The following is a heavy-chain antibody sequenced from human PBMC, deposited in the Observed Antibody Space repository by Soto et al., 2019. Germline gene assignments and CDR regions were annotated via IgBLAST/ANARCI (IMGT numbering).Heavy chain of an antibody. D-gene: IGHD6-13*01. J-gene: IGHJ6*02. CDR3: ARAGSSSWYSAYYYGMDV. CDR1: GFTFSSYG. V-gene: IGHV3-33*01. CDR2: IWYDGSNK. Sequence: GGSLRLSCAASGFTFSSYGMHWVRQAPGKGLEWVAVIWYDGSNKYYADSVKGRFTISRDNSKNTLYLQMNSLGAEDTAVYYCARAGSSSWYSAYYYGMDVWGQGTTVTVSS.